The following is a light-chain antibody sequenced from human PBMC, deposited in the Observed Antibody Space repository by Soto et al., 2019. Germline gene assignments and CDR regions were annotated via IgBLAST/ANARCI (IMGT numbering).Light chain of an antibody. CDR3: AAWDNSLVGGPA. V-gene: IGLV1-47*03. J-gene: IGLJ2*01. Sequence: QSVLTQPPSASGTPGQRVTISCSGSNSNIGSKYVYWYQQLTGTAPKLLLYRNNQRPSGVPDRFSGSKSGTSASLAISGLWSEDEADYYCAAWDNSLVGGPAFGGGTKVTVL. CDR1: NSNIGSKY. CDR2: RNN.